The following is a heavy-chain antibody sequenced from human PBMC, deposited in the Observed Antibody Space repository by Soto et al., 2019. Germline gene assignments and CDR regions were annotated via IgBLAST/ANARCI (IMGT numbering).Heavy chain of an antibody. CDR2: INAGNGNT. D-gene: IGHD2-2*02. V-gene: IGHV1-3*01. CDR3: ARDMGYCSSTSCYTGTYYYYYGMDV. Sequence: GASVKVSCKASGYTFTSYAMHWVRQAPGQRLEWMGWINAGNGNTKYSQKFQGRVTITRDTSASTAYMELSSLRSEDTAVYYCARDMGYCSSTSCYTGTYYYYYGMDVWGQGTTVTVSS. CDR1: GYTFTSYA. J-gene: IGHJ6*02.